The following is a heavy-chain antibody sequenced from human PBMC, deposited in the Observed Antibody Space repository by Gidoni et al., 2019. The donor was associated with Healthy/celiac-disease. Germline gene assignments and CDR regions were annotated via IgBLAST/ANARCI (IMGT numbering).Heavy chain of an antibody. CDR2: IYYSGST. Sequence: QLQLQESGPGLVKPSETLSLTCTVSGGPIRSSSYYWGWIRQPPGKGLEWIGSIYYSGSTYYNPSLKSRVTISVDTSKNQFSLKLSSVTAADTAVYYCARLPYYSYYGMDVWGQGTTVTVSS. J-gene: IGHJ6*02. CDR3: ARLPYYSYYGMDV. CDR1: GGPIRSSSYY. V-gene: IGHV4-39*01. D-gene: IGHD3-10*01.